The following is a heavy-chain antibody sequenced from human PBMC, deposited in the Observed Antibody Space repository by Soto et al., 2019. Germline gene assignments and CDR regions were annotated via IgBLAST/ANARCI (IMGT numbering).Heavy chain of an antibody. D-gene: IGHD2-15*01. CDR3: AKEGQARCSGGTCFSGLFDS. V-gene: IGHV3-30*18. Sequence: QVQLVESGGGVVQPGKSLRLSCVASGFTFRSYAMHWVRQAPGQGREGVAFTSYDGSKKDYAESVKGRLTVFRANFENILYLEMNSLRPEDTAVYYCAKEGQARCSGGTCFSGLFDSWGHGTQVTVSS. CDR2: TSYDGSKK. J-gene: IGHJ5*01. CDR1: GFTFRSYA.